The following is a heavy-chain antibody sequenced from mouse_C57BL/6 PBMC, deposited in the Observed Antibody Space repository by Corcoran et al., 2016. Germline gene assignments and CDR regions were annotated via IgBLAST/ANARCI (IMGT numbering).Heavy chain of an antibody. CDR2: IFPGSGST. D-gene: IGHD2-10*01. J-gene: IGHJ3*01. Sequence: QVQLPQSGPELLKPGASVKISCKASGYTFTDYYINWVKQRPGQGLEWIGWIFPGSGSTYYNEKFKGKATLTVDKSSSTAYMLLISLTSEDSAVYFYSREASSGNYPAWFAYWGQGILVTVS. CDR1: GYTFTDYY. V-gene: IGHV1-75*01. CDR3: SREASSGNYPAWFAY.